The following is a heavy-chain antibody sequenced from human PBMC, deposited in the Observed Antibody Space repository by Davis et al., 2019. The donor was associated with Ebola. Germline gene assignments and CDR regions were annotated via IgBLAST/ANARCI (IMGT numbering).Heavy chain of an antibody. CDR1: GFTFSSYA. D-gene: IGHD3-22*01. CDR3: AKDLRRWITMIVVVIDAFDI. J-gene: IGHJ3*02. Sequence: GESLKISCAASGFTFSSYAMSWVRQAPGKGLEWVSAIRDSGGRIYYADSVKGRFTISRDNSKNTLYLQMNSLRAEDTAVYYCAKDLRRWITMIVVVIDAFDIWGQGTMVTVSS. CDR2: IRDSGGRI. V-gene: IGHV3-23*01.